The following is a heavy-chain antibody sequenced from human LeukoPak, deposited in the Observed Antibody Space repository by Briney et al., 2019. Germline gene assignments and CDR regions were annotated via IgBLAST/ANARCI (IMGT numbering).Heavy chain of an antibody. CDR2: IYSGGST. J-gene: IGHJ2*01. D-gene: IGHD5-18*01. CDR1: GFTFSSYA. V-gene: IGHV3-53*01. CDR3: ARVGYSYGHWYFDL. Sequence: QPGGSLRLSCAASGFTFSSYAMHWVRQAPGKGLEWVSVIYSGGSTYYADSVKGRFTISRDSSKNTLYLQMDSLRAGDTAVYYCARVGYSYGHWYFDLWGRGTLVTVSS.